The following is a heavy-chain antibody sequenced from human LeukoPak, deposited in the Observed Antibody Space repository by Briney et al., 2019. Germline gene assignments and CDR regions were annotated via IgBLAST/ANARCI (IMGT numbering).Heavy chain of an antibody. CDR2: IIPIFGTA. Sequence: ASVKVSRKASGGTFSSYAISWVRQAPGQGLEWMGGIIPIFGTANYAQKFQGRVTITTDESTSTAYMELSSLRSEDTAVYYCARGADRDGYNHYYYYYMDVWGKGTTVTVSS. CDR3: ARGADRDGYNHYYYYYMDV. J-gene: IGHJ6*03. D-gene: IGHD5-24*01. V-gene: IGHV1-69*05. CDR1: GGTFSSYA.